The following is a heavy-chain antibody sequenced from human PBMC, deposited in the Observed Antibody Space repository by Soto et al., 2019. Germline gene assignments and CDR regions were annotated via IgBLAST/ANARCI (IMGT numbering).Heavy chain of an antibody. D-gene: IGHD3-3*01. J-gene: IGHJ4*02. CDR3: ARGHRAIFGVIMTYFDY. CDR2: ISYSGST. Sequence: SETLSLTCTVSGGSISDYYWSWIRQPPGKALEWIGYISYSGSTTSNPSLKSRVTISVDTSKNQFSLKVTSVTAADTAVYYCARGHRAIFGVIMTYFDYWGQGAPVTVSS. CDR1: GGSISDYY. V-gene: IGHV4-59*01.